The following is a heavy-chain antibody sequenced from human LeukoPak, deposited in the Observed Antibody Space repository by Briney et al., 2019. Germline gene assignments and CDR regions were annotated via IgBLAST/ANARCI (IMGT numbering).Heavy chain of an antibody. CDR2: IRSRSFGGTP. Sequence: GGSLRLSCAASGFTFSNYAMSWFRQAPGKGLEWVGFIRSRSFGGTPEYAASVKGRFTISRDNSNSIAYLQMSSLRAEDTAVYYCARGSSWSPVRLFDPWGQGTLVTVSS. J-gene: IGHJ5*02. V-gene: IGHV3-49*03. CDR1: GFTFSNYA. D-gene: IGHD6-13*01. CDR3: ARGSSWSPVRLFDP.